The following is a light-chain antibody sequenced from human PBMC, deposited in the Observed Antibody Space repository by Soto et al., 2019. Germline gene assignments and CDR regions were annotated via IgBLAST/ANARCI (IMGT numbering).Light chain of an antibody. CDR1: QSLIHSDGSTY. V-gene: IGKV2-30*02. CDR2: EVS. CDR3: MQGNHWPWT. J-gene: IGKJ1*01. Sequence: DVVMTQSPLSLPVTLGQPASISCRSSQSLIHSDGSTYLSWFQQRPGRSPRRLIYEVSDRASGVPGRFGGRGSGTDFTLNISRVEAEDVGVYYCMQGNHWPWTFGQGTEVEIK.